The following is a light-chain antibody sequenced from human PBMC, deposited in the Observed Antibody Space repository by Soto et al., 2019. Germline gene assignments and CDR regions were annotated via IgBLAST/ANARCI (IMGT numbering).Light chain of an antibody. J-gene: IGKJ4*01. CDR2: GAS. CDR3: QQHNNWPLT. Sequence: IVLTQSPAILALSPGDRATLSCRASQSVSSSYLAWYQQKPGQAPRLLVYGASTRATGIPARFSGSGSGTQFTLTISSLQSEDFAVYYCQQHNNWPLTLGGGTKVDIK. V-gene: IGKV3-15*01. CDR1: QSVSSSY.